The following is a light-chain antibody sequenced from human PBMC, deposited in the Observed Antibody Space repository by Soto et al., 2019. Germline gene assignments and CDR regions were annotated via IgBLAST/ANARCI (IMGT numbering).Light chain of an antibody. CDR1: QSVSSSY. Sequence: PGERVPLSCRASQSVSSSYLTCYQQIPGQAPRLLIYGASTRATSIPARFSGSGSGTDFTLTISSLQPEDFAVYYCQQDYNLPLTFGGGTKVDIK. V-gene: IGKV3D-7*01. CDR3: QQDYNLPLT. CDR2: GAS. J-gene: IGKJ4*01.